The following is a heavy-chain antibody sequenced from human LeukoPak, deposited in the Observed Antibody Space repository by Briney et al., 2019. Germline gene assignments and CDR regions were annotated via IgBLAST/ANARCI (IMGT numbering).Heavy chain of an antibody. Sequence: SSETLSLTCTVSGGSISSYYWSWIRQPAGKGLEWIGRIYTSGSTNYNPSLKSRVTMSVDTSKNQFSLKLSSVTAADTAVYYCASGDYGAGSPVMRYWGHGTLVIVSS. CDR3: ASGDYGAGSPVMRY. CDR2: IYTSGST. J-gene: IGHJ4*01. D-gene: IGHD3-10*01. CDR1: GGSISSYY. V-gene: IGHV4-4*07.